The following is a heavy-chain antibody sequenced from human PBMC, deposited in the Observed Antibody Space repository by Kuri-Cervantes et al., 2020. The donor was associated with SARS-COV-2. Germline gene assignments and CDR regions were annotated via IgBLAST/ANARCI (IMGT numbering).Heavy chain of an antibody. V-gene: IGHV3-11*04. CDR1: GFTFSDYY. CDR3: ARAQNTYGSGSYVYFQH. J-gene: IGHJ1*01. Sequence: GESLKISCAASGFTFSDYYMSWIRQAPGKGLEWVSYISSSGSTIYYADSVKGRFTISRDNAKNSLYLQMNSLRAKDTAVYYCARAQNTYGSGSYVYFQHWGQGTLVTVSS. D-gene: IGHD3-10*01. CDR2: ISSSGSTI.